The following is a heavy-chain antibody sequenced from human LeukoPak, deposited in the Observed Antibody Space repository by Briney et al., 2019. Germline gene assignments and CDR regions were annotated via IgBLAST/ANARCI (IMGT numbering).Heavy chain of an antibody. CDR1: CGSITCYY. Sequence: PSEAPSPTCSCACGSITCYYWGWVRAAPREGLEWIGYIYYSGSTAYNPSLKNRVTISVDTSKNQFSLNLTSVTAADTAFYYCARGPTRYYFDYWGQGTVVTVSS. J-gene: IGHJ4*02. CDR2: IYYSGST. V-gene: IGHV4-59*01. CDR3: ARGPTRYYFDY. D-gene: IGHD3-3*01.